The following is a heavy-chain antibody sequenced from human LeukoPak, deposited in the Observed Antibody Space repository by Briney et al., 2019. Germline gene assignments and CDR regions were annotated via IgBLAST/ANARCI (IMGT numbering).Heavy chain of an antibody. Sequence: PGGSLRLSCAASGFTFSSYGMHWVRQAPGKGLEWVSAISGSGGSTYYADSVKGRFTISRDNSKNTLYLQMNSLRAEDTAVYYCAKGVGSSGYYFDYWGQGTLVTVSS. CDR3: AKGVGSSGYYFDY. J-gene: IGHJ4*02. V-gene: IGHV3-23*01. CDR1: GFTFSSYG. CDR2: ISGSGGST. D-gene: IGHD3-22*01.